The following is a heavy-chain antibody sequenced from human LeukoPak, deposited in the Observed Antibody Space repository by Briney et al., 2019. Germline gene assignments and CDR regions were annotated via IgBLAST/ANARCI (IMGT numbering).Heavy chain of an antibody. CDR1: GGSISSYY. Sequence: SETLSLTCTVSGGSISSYYWSWIRQPPGKGLEWVGYIYYSGSTNYNPSLKSRVTISVDTSKNQFSLKLSSVTAADTAVYYCARDNGGAVAGFDYWGQGTLVTVSS. CDR3: ARDNGGAVAGFDY. CDR2: IYYSGST. J-gene: IGHJ4*02. D-gene: IGHD6-19*01. V-gene: IGHV4-59*01.